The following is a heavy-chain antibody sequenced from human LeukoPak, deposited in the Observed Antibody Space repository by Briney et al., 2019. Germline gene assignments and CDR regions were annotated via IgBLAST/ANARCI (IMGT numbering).Heavy chain of an antibody. V-gene: IGHV4-4*02. J-gene: IGHJ4*02. CDR2: IYHSGST. CDR3: ARVPRGWLQSSSYYFDY. D-gene: IGHD5-24*01. Sequence: SETLSLTCAVSGGSISSSNWWSWVRQPPGKGLEWIGEIYHSGSTNYNPSLKSRVTISVDKSKNQFSLKLSSVTAADTAVYYCARVPRGWLQSSSYYFDYWGQGTLVTVSS. CDR1: GGSISSSNW.